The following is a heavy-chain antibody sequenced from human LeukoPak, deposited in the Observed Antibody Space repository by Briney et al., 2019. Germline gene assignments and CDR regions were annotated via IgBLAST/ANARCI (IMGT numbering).Heavy chain of an antibody. Sequence: PGGSLRLSCAASGFIFSTYWMGWVRQTPGKGLEWVANIKQDESEKYYVDSVRGRFTISRDNAKNSLYLQMNSLRAEDTAVYYCAKDSPVATRWGQGTLVTVSS. V-gene: IGHV3-7*01. CDR1: GFIFSTYW. J-gene: IGHJ4*02. CDR2: IKQDESEK. D-gene: IGHD1-26*01. CDR3: AKDSPVATR.